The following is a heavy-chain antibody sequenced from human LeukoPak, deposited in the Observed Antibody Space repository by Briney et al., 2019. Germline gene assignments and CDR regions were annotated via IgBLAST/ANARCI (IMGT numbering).Heavy chain of an antibody. V-gene: IGHV4-59*10. CDR3: ARDGWFGGFGY. J-gene: IGHJ4*02. CDR1: GGSFSGYY. D-gene: IGHD3-10*01. CDR2: IYTSGST. Sequence: SETLSLTCAVYGGSFSGYYWSWIRQPPGKGLEWIGRIYTSGSTNYNPSLKSRVTISVDTSKNQFSLKLSSVTAADTAVYYCARDGWFGGFGYWGQGTLVTVSS.